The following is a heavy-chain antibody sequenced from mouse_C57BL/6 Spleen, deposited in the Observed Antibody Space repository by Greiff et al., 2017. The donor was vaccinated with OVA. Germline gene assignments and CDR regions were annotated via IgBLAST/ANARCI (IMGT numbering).Heavy chain of an antibody. D-gene: IGHD2-4*01. V-gene: IGHV1-64*01. Sequence: QVQLQQPGAELVKPGASVKLSCKASGYTFTSYWMHWVKQRPGQGLEWIGMIHPNSGSTNYNEKFKSKATLTVDKSSSTAYMQLSSLTSEDSAVYYCARKDYAYDMDYWGQGTSVTVSS. J-gene: IGHJ4*01. CDR3: ARKDYAYDMDY. CDR2: IHPNSGST. CDR1: GYTFTSYW.